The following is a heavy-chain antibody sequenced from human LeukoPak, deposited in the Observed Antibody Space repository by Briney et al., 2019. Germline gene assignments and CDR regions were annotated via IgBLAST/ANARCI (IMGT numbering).Heavy chain of an antibody. J-gene: IGHJ6*02. D-gene: IGHD6-19*01. CDR3: ARYSSGWYSGGMDV. V-gene: IGHV1-8*01. Sequence: GASVKVSRKASGYTFTSYDINWVRQATGQGLEWMGWMSPNSGNTGYAQKFQGRVTMTRNTSISTAYMELSSLRSEDTAVYYCARYSSGWYSGGMDVWGQGTTVTVSS. CDR1: GYTFTSYD. CDR2: MSPNSGNT.